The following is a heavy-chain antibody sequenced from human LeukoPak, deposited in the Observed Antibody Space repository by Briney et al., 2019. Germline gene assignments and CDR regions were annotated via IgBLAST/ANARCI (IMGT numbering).Heavy chain of an antibody. CDR3: AKDPTDCDSSGQTYFDC. J-gene: IGHJ4*02. D-gene: IGHD6-25*01. CDR1: GFTFSSSD. CDR2: VSGGGGIT. Sequence: GGSLRLSCDASGFTFSSSDMNWVRQAPGKGMEWVTGVSGGGGITPYANSVRGRFTISRKDSTSTLFLRIISLITEDTAIYYYAKDPTDCDSSGQTYFDCWGQGTLVTVSS. V-gene: IGHV3-23*01.